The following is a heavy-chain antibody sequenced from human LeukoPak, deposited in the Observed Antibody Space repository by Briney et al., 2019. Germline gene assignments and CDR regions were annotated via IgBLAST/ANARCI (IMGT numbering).Heavy chain of an antibody. CDR3: ARGKYYYDSSGPDY. V-gene: IGHV1-18*01. D-gene: IGHD3-22*01. J-gene: IGHJ4*02. CDR2: ISAYNGNT. Sequence: GASVKVSCKASGYTFTSYGISWVRQAPGQGLEWMGWISAYNGNTNYAQKLQGRVTMTTDTSTSTAYMELRSLRPDDTAVYYCARGKYYYDSSGPDYWGQGTLVTVSS. CDR1: GYTFTSYG.